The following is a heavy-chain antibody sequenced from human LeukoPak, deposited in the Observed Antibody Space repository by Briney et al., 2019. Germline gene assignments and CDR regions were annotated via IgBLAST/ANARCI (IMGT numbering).Heavy chain of an antibody. D-gene: IGHD3-9*01. J-gene: IGHJ4*02. Sequence: SETLSLTCAVSGGSFSGYYWCWIRQTPGKGLEWVGEINHIVRTNYNTYLKSRATISVDTSKTPSSLKLSSVTAADTAVYYCARVSTWDDILTGYEYYFDYWGQGTLVTVSS. CDR2: INHIVRT. CDR1: GGSFSGYY. V-gene: IGHV4-34*01. CDR3: ARVSTWDDILTGYEYYFDY.